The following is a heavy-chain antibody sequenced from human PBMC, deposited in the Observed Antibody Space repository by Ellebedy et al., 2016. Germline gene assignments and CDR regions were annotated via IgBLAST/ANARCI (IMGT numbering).Heavy chain of an antibody. CDR3: ARDRAHYYGSGRDEFDP. Sequence: ASVKVSCKASGYTFTSYGISWVRQAPGQGLEWMGWISAYNGNTNYAQKLQGRVTMTTDTSTSTAYMELRSLRSDDTAVYYCARDRAHYYGSGRDEFDPWGQGTLVTVSS. D-gene: IGHD3-10*01. J-gene: IGHJ5*02. V-gene: IGHV1-18*01. CDR1: GYTFTSYG. CDR2: ISAYNGNT.